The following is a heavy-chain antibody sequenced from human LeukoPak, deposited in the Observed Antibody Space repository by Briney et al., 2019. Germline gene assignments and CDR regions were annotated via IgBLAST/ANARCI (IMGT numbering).Heavy chain of an antibody. D-gene: IGHD3-10*01. J-gene: IGHJ4*02. CDR1: GFTFSTYG. CDR3: ARVLWFGGIYYFDY. CDR2: IWYDGSNK. Sequence: GGSLRLSCAASGFTFSTYGMHWVRQAPGKGLEWVAIIWYDGSNKYYADSVKGRFTISRENARNSLYLQMNSLRAEDTAVYYCARVLWFGGIYYFDYWGQGTLVTVSS. V-gene: IGHV3-33*03.